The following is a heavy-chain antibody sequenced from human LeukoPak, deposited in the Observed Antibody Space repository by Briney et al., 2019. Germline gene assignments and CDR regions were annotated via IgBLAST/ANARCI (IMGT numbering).Heavy chain of an antibody. CDR3: ARDQEAFDY. V-gene: IGHV1-46*01. J-gene: IGHJ4*02. Sequence: ASVKVSCKASGYSFTSNYIHWVRQAPGQGLEWMGMIYPRDGSTSYAQRFQGRVTVTRDASTSTVHMELSGLRSEDTAVYYCARDQEAFDYWGQGTLVTVSS. CDR1: GYSFTSNY. CDR2: IYPRDGST.